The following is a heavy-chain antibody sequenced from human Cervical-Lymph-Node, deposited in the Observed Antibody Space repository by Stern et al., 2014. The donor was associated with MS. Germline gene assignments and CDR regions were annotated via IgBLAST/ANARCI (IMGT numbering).Heavy chain of an antibody. D-gene: IGHD7-27*01. Sequence: EVQLLESGGGLVQPGGSLRLSCATSGFSFTTYAMQWVRQAPGKGLEYVSAINNKGDRTYYANSVKGRFTISRDNSKNTLYLQMGSLRAEDMAVYYCARDNWGPDYWGQGTQVTVSS. CDR2: INNKGDRT. CDR1: GFSFTTYA. J-gene: IGHJ4*02. CDR3: ARDNWGPDY. V-gene: IGHV3-64*01.